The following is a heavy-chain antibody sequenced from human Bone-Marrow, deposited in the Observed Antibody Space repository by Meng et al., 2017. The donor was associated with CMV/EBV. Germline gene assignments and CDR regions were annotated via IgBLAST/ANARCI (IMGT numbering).Heavy chain of an antibody. CDR3: ARDRWRLQAGVDV. D-gene: IGHD4-11*01. Sequence: GESLKISCAASGFTFSSYAMHWVRQAPGKGLEWVAVISYDGSNKYYADCVKGRFTISRDNSKNSLYLKMNSLRAVDPAVYYCARDRWRLQAGVDVWGQGTTVTVSS. CDR1: GFTFSSYA. CDR2: ISYDGSNK. J-gene: IGHJ6*02. V-gene: IGHV3-30*04.